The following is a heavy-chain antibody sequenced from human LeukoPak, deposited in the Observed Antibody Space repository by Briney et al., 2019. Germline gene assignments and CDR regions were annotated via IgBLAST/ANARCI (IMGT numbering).Heavy chain of an antibody. Sequence: AASVKVSCKASGGTFSSYAISWVRQAPGQGLEWMGGIIPIFGTANYAQKFQGRVTITADESTSTAYMELSSLRSEDTAVYYCARLQGGSGYDTTQFDYWGQGTLVTVSS. J-gene: IGHJ4*02. D-gene: IGHD5-12*01. CDR3: ARLQGGSGYDTTQFDY. V-gene: IGHV1-69*13. CDR2: IIPIFGTA. CDR1: GGTFSSYA.